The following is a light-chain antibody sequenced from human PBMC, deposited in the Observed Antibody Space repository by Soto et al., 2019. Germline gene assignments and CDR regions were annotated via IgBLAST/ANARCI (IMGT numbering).Light chain of an antibody. Sequence: QSALTQPPSGSGSPGQSVAISCTGTSSDVGGYNYVSWYQQHPGKAPKLMIYEVNKRPSGVPDRFSGSKSGNTASLTVSGLQAEDEADYYCSSYAGSSNVFATGTKAIV. V-gene: IGLV2-8*01. J-gene: IGLJ1*01. CDR2: EVN. CDR3: SSYAGSSNV. CDR1: SSDVGGYNY.